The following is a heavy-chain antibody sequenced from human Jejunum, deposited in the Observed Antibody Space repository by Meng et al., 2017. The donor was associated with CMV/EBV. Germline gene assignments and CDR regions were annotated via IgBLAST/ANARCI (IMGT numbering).Heavy chain of an antibody. CDR2: LWYDGSRK. CDR3: ARDNDGSSHYSQFDY. CDR1: GFSCSSYA. D-gene: IGHD3-22*01. J-gene: IGHJ4*02. V-gene: IGHV3-33*08. Sequence: SGFSCSSYAMIWVRQAPGKGLEWVAVLWYDGSRKYFADSVQGRFSISRDDSKNTVYLQMNSLRAEDTAVYYCARDNDGSSHYSQFDYWGQGTLVTVSS.